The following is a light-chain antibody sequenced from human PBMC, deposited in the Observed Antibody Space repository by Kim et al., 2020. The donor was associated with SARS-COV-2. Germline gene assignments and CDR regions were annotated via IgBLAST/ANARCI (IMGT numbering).Light chain of an antibody. CDR3: ASWDDTLSVWV. CDR1: SSNIGSNS. J-gene: IGLJ3*02. V-gene: IGLV1-44*01. CDR2: NNN. Sequence: GQRVTISCSGGSSNIGSNSVNWYQQVPGTAPKVLIYNNNQRPSGVPDRFSASKSGTSASLAISGLQSEDEADYYCASWDDTLSVWVFGGGTQLTVL.